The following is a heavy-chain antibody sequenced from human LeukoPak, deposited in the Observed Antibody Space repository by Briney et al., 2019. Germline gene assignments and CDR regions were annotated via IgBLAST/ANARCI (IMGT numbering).Heavy chain of an antibody. J-gene: IGHJ4*02. CDR3: ASNYYGSGSLDY. CDR1: GGSISSYY. D-gene: IGHD3-10*01. CDR2: IYYSGST. V-gene: IGHV4-59*08. Sequence: SDTLSLTCTVSGGSISSYYWSWIRQPPGKGLEWIGYIYYSGSTNYNPSLKSRVTISVDTSKNQFSLKVSSVTAADTAVYYCASNYYGSGSLDYWGQGNLVTVSS.